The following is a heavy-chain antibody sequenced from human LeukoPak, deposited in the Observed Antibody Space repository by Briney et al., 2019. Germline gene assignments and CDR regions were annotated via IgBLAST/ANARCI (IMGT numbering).Heavy chain of an antibody. CDR3: ARAGGYGLIDY. CDR1: GGSFSGYY. CDR2: INHSGST. J-gene: IGHJ4*02. Sequence: SETLSLTCAVYGGSFSGYYWSWIRQPPGKGLEWIGEINHSGSTNYNPSLKSRVTISVDTSKNQFSLKLSSMTAADTAVYYCARAGGYGLIDYWGQGTTVTVSS. D-gene: IGHD5-18*01. V-gene: IGHV4-34*01.